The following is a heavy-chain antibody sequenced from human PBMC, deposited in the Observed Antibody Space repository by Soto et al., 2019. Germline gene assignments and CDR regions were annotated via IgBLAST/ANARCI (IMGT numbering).Heavy chain of an antibody. CDR1: GFTVSSNY. Sequence: SGFTVSSNYMSWVRQAPGKGLEWVSVIYSGGSTYYADSVKGRFSISRDNSKNTLYLQMNSLRAEDTAVYYCARDYCSGSSCYSNYWGQGTLVTSPQ. CDR2: IYSGGST. CDR3: ARDYCSGSSCYSNY. J-gene: IGHJ4*02. D-gene: IGHD2-15*01. V-gene: IGHV3-66*01.